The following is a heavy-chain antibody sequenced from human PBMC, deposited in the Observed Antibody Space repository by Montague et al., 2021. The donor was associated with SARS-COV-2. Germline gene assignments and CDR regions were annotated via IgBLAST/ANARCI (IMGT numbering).Heavy chain of an antibody. CDR2: IYYSGST. J-gene: IGHJ5*02. Sequence: SETLSLTCTVSGGSISSYYWRWIRQPPGKGLEWIGYIYYSGSTSXNPSLKSRVTISVDTSKNQFSLKLSSVTAADTAVYYCATQPCTNGVCENWFDPWGQGTLVTVSS. CDR3: ATQPCTNGVCENWFDP. V-gene: IGHV4-59*01. CDR1: GGSISSYY. D-gene: IGHD2-8*01.